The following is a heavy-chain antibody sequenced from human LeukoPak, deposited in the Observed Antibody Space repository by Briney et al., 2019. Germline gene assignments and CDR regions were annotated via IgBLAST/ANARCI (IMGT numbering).Heavy chain of an antibody. CDR3: AGPPSDY. CDR1: GFNLNTKW. V-gene: IGHV3-7*01. Sequence: PGGSLRLSRAASGFNLNTKWMTWVRQAPGKGLEWVANINQDGSEKYYVDSVKGRFTISRDNAKNSLFLEMSGLRAEDSAVYYCAGPPSDYWGQGTLVAVSS. J-gene: IGHJ4*02. CDR2: INQDGSEK.